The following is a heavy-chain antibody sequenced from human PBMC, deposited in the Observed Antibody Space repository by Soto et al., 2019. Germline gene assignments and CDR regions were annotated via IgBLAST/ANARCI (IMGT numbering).Heavy chain of an antibody. Sequence: QVQLVESGGGVVQPGRSLSLSCAASGFTFSSYGMHWVRQAPGKGLEWVAVISYDGSNKYYADSVKGRFTISRDNSKNTLYLQMNSLRAEDTAVYYCAKDRGYSSSWYGYYYYGMDVWGQGTTVTVSS. CDR3: AKDRGYSSSWYGYYYYGMDV. J-gene: IGHJ6*02. D-gene: IGHD6-13*01. CDR1: GFTFSSYG. CDR2: ISYDGSNK. V-gene: IGHV3-30*18.